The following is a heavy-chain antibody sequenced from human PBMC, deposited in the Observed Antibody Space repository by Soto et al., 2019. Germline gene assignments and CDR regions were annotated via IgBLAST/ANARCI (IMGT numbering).Heavy chain of an antibody. Sequence: EVQLVESGGGLVQPGGSLRLSCAASGFTFSDHYMDWVRQAPGKGLEWVDRTRNKANSYTTEYAASVKGRFTISRDDSKNSLYLQMTSLKTEDTAVYYCASQGALYEMATPGAFDIWGQGTMVTVSS. CDR2: TRNKANSYTT. CDR3: ASQGALYEMATPGAFDI. CDR1: GFTFSDHY. D-gene: IGHD3-16*01. V-gene: IGHV3-72*01. J-gene: IGHJ3*02.